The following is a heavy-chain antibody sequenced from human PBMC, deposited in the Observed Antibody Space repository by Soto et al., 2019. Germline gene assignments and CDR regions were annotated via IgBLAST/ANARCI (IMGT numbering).Heavy chain of an antibody. Sequence: GGSLRLSCAASGFTFSSYAMSWVRQAPGKGLEWVSAISGSGGSTYYADSVKGRFTISRDNSKNTLYLQMNSLRAEDTAVYYCAKDLSKVVSSFGVVRPVLDFCGQGTLVIVSS. D-gene: IGHD3-3*01. CDR2: ISGSGGST. CDR3: AKDLSKVVSSFGVVRPVLDF. J-gene: IGHJ4*02. CDR1: GFTFSSYA. V-gene: IGHV3-23*01.